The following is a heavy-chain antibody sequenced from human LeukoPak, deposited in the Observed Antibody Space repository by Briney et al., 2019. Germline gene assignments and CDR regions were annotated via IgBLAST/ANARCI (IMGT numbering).Heavy chain of an antibody. CDR1: AFTSNIHW. CDR3: VRDRPHNWFDP. CDR2: INNVVSTP. V-gene: IGHV3-74*03. J-gene: IGHJ5*02. Sequence: RLARAPSAFTSNIHWTHSGPHGPRKRVFCVSRINNVVSTPTYADSVRGRFTISRDNAKNTLFLQMNSLRAEDTAVYYCVRDRPHNWFDPWGQGTLVTVSS. D-gene: IGHD6-6*01.